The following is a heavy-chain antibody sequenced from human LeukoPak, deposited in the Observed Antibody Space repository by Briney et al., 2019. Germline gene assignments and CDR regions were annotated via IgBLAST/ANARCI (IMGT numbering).Heavy chain of an antibody. V-gene: IGHV4-59*01. Sequence: PSETLSLTCTVSGGSISSYYWSWIRQLPGKGLEWIGYIYYSGSTNYNPSLKSRVTISVDTSKKQFSLKLSSVTAADTAVYYCARGYYDSSGYFVDSWGQGTLVTVSS. J-gene: IGHJ4*02. CDR1: GGSISSYY. CDR3: ARGYYDSSGYFVDS. CDR2: IYYSGST. D-gene: IGHD3-22*01.